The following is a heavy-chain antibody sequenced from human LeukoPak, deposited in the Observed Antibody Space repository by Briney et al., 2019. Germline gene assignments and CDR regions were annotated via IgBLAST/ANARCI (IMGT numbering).Heavy chain of an antibody. CDR3: ARWGTMSSGWSFDY. J-gene: IGHJ4*02. Sequence: GGSLRLSCAASGFTFSSNEMNWVRQAPGKGLEWVSYISSSGSTIYYADSVKGRFTISRDNAKNSLYLQMNSLRAEDTAVYYCARWGTMSSGWSFDYWGQGTLVTVSS. CDR1: GFTFSSNE. CDR2: ISSSGSTI. D-gene: IGHD6-19*01. V-gene: IGHV3-48*03.